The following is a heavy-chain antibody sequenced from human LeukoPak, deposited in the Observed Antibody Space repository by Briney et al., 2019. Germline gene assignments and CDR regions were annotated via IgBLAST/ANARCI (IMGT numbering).Heavy chain of an antibody. V-gene: IGHV1-69*04. CDR2: IIPILGIA. J-gene: IGHJ5*02. Sequence: SVKVSCKASGGTFSSYAISWVRQAPGQGLEWMGRIIPILGIANYAQKFQGRVTITADKSTSTAYMELSSLRSEDTAVYYCARLPYDYGDLEALDRFDPWGQGTLVTVSS. CDR3: ARLPYDYGDLEALDRFDP. CDR1: GGTFSSYA. D-gene: IGHD4-17*01.